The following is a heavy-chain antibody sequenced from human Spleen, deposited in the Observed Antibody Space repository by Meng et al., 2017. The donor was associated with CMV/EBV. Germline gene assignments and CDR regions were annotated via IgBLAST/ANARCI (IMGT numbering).Heavy chain of an antibody. D-gene: IGHD4-17*01. J-gene: IGHJ4*02. CDR2: IYYIGKT. CDR3: AREGHYGDYVDY. V-gene: IGHV4-61*05. CDR1: GGSISSSSYY. Sequence: GSLRLSCTVSGGSISSSSYYWGWIRQSPGKGLEWIGSIYYIGKTIYNPSLKSRVTISIDRSKNQFSLKLTSVTAADTAIYYCAREGHYGDYVDYWGQGTLVTVSS.